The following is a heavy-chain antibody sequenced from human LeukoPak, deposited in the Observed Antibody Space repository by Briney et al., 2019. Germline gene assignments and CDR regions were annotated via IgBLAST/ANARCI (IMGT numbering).Heavy chain of an antibody. CDR1: GFTFDDYA. J-gene: IGHJ4*02. CDR2: ISWNSGSR. V-gene: IGHV3-9*01. Sequence: GRSLRLSCAASGFTFDDYAMHWVRQAPGKGLEWVSGISWNSGSRGYADSVKGRFTISRDNAKNSLYLQMNSLRAEDTALYYCAKEGHGEAFDYWGQGTLVTVSS. CDR3: AKEGHGEAFDY.